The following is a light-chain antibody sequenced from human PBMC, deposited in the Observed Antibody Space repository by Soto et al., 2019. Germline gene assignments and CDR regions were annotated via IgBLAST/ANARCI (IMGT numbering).Light chain of an antibody. J-gene: IGKJ1*01. V-gene: IGKV3D-15*01. CDR3: QHYNSYSEA. Sequence: EIVMTQSPATLSVSPGERATLSCRASQSVSGQLAWYQQKVGRAPRLLIHDAFMRATGIPDRFSGSGSGTEFTLTISSLQPDDFATYYCQHYNSYSEAFGQGTKVDIK. CDR1: QSVSGQ. CDR2: DAF.